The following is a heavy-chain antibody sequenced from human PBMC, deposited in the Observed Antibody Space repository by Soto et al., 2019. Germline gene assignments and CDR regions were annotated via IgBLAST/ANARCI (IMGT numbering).Heavy chain of an antibody. CDR1: GFTFSGYG. D-gene: IGHD6-19*01. J-gene: IGHJ4*02. Sequence: QVQLVESGGGVVQPGRSLRLSCAASGFTFSGYGMQWVRQAPSKGLEWVAVIWYDGSNENYADSVKGRFTISRDNSKNTLYLQMNSLRAEDTAVYYCTRRFSDGWYSDYWGQGTLVTVSS. V-gene: IGHV3-33*01. CDR3: TRRFSDGWYSDY. CDR2: IWYDGSNE.